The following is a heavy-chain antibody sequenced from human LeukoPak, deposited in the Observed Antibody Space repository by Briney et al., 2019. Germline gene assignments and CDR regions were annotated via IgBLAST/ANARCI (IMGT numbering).Heavy chain of an antibody. Sequence: PGGSLRLSCAASGFSFSNYAMHWVRQAPGKGLEWVAVVSYDGNSKYYADSVKGRLTSSRDNSMKTLYLQMNSLRPEDTAMYYSARDPRGIQNDAFDIWGQGTMVTVSS. CDR2: VSYDGNSK. CDR3: ARDPRGIQNDAFDI. J-gene: IGHJ3*02. D-gene: IGHD3-16*01. V-gene: IGHV3-30-3*01. CDR1: GFSFSNYA.